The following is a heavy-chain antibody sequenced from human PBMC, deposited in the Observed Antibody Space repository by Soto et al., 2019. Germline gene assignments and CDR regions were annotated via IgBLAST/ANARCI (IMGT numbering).Heavy chain of an antibody. CDR1: GDSVSNNNAA. Sequence: SQTLSLTCAISGDSVSNNNAAWNWIRQSPPGGLEWLGRTYSRSKWYSDYAASVRSRITINPDTSNNEFSLQLSSVTPEDTAVYYCARYSSSWYLEYWGQGSLVTVSP. J-gene: IGHJ4*02. D-gene: IGHD6-13*01. CDR2: TYSRSKWYS. V-gene: IGHV6-1*01. CDR3: ARYSSSWYLEY.